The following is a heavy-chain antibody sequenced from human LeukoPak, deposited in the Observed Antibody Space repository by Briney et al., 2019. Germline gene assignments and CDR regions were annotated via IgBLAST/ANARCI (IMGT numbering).Heavy chain of an antibody. CDR3: ARGETNFDY. CDR1: GGSISSSSYY. CDR2: IYYSGST. D-gene: IGHD3-16*01. Sequence: PSETLSLTCTVSGGSISSSSYYWSWIRQPPGKGLEWIGYIYYSGSTNYNPSLKSRVTISVDTSKNQFSLKLSSVTAADTAVYYCARGETNFDYWGQGTLVTVSS. V-gene: IGHV4-61*05. J-gene: IGHJ4*02.